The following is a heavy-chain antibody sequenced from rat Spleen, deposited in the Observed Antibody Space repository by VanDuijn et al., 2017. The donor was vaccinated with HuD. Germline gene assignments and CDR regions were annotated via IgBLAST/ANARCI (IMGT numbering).Heavy chain of an antibody. CDR2: ITTTGGST. J-gene: IGHJ2*01. D-gene: IGHD4-2*01. CDR3: TRENWKPDY. Sequence: EVQLVESGGGLVQPGRSLKLSCVASGFTFHNYWMTWIRQAPGKGLEWISSITTTGGSTYYSDSVKGRFTISRDNAKSTLYLQMNSLRSEDTGTYYCTRENWKPDYWGQGVMVTVSS. V-gene: IGHV5-31*01. CDR1: GFTFHNYW.